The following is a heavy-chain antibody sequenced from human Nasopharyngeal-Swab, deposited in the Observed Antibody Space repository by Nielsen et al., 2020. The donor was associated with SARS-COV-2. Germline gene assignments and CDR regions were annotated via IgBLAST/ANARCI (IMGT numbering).Heavy chain of an antibody. CDR3: ARGVDYYDSSGYYRGGFYY. D-gene: IGHD3-22*01. Sequence: GGSLRLSCAASGFTFDDYGMSWVRQAPGKGLEWVSGINWNGGSTGYADSVKGRFTISRDNAKNSLYLQMNSLRAEDTALYYCARGVDYYDSSGYYRGGFYYWGQGTLVTVSS. CDR2: INWNGGST. J-gene: IGHJ4*02. CDR1: GFTFDDYG. V-gene: IGHV3-20*04.